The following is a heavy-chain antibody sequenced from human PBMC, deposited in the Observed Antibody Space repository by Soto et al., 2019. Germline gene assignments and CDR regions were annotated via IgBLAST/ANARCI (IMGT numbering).Heavy chain of an antibody. Sequence: QVQLQESGPGQVKPSETLSLTCTVSGGSISNYYWNWIRQPPGEGLEWIGNIYNTGSTNYNPSLKSRVTISIATSENQFSLKLSSVTVADTAFYYCARDRYYYYYGLDVWGQGTTVTVSS. D-gene: IGHD2-21*01. CDR2: IYNTGST. J-gene: IGHJ6*02. CDR1: GGSISNYY. V-gene: IGHV4-59*01. CDR3: ARDRYYYYYGLDV.